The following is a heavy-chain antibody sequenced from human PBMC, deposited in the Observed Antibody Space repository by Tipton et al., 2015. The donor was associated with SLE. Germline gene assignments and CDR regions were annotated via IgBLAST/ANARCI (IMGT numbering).Heavy chain of an antibody. D-gene: IGHD3-22*01. CDR1: GGSVSSYY. CDR3: ARDSFQHYYDLAFDI. J-gene: IGHJ3*02. CDR2: ISYSGST. Sequence: TLSLTCTVSGGSVSSYYWSWIRQPPGKGLEWIGYISYSGSTNYNPSLKSRVTISIDTSKNQFSLKLSSVTAADTAMYYCARDSFQHYYDLAFDIWGQGTMATVSS. V-gene: IGHV4-59*02.